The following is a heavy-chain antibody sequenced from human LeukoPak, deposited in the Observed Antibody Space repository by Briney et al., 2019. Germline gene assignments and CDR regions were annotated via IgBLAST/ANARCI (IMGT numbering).Heavy chain of an antibody. CDR3: ARGFTTVTTAGFDY. Sequence: ASVKVSCKASGYTFTSNAMNWVRQAPGHGLEWMGWINTNTGNPTYAQGLTGRFVFSLDTSVSTAYLQISSLKAEDTAVYYCARGFTTVTTAGFDYWGQGTLVTVSS. V-gene: IGHV7-4-1*02. D-gene: IGHD4-17*01. CDR1: GYTFTSNA. J-gene: IGHJ4*02. CDR2: INTNTGNP.